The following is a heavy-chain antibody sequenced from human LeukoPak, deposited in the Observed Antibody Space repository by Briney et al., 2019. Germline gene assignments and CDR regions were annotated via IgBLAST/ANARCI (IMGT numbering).Heavy chain of an antibody. V-gene: IGHV3-21*01. CDR3: ATGYSSGWYPFDY. D-gene: IGHD6-19*01. Sequence: SGGSLRLSCAASGFTFSSYSMNWVRQAPGKGLEWVSSISSSSSYIYYADSVKGRFTISRDNAKNSLSLQMNSLRAEDTDVYYCATGYSSGWYPFDYWGQGTLVTVSS. CDR2: ISSSSSYI. J-gene: IGHJ4*02. CDR1: GFTFSSYS.